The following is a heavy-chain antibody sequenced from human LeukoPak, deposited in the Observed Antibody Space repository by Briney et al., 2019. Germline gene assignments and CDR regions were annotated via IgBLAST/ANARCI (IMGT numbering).Heavy chain of an antibody. CDR3: ARERAYCTNGVCYPDVYYYYYMDV. Sequence: PGGSLRLSCAASGFTFDDYGMSWVRQAPGKGLEWVSGINWNGGSTGYADSVKGRFTISRDNAKNSLYLQMNSLRAEDTALYYCARERAYCTNGVCYPDVYYYYYMDVWGKGTTVTVSS. V-gene: IGHV3-20*04. J-gene: IGHJ6*03. CDR1: GFTFDDYG. D-gene: IGHD2-8*01. CDR2: INWNGGST.